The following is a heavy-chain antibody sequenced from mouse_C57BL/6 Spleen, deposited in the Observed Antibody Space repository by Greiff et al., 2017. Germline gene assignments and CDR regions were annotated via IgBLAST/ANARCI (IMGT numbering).Heavy chain of an antibody. V-gene: IGHV5-17*01. J-gene: IGHJ4*01. Sequence: EVQLQQSGGGLVKPGGSLKLSCAASGFTFSDYGMHWVRQAPEKGLEWVAYISSGSSTIYYADTVKGRFTISRDNAKNTLFLQMTSLRSEDTAMYYCARPHGYYYAMDYWGQGTSVTVSS. D-gene: IGHD2-2*01. CDR2: ISSGSSTI. CDR3: ARPHGYYYAMDY. CDR1: GFTFSDYG.